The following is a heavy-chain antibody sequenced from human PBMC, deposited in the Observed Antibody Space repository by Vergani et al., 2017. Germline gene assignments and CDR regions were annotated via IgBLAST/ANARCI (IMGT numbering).Heavy chain of an antibody. CDR1: GGTFSSYT. D-gene: IGHD6-13*01. CDR2: IIPILGIA. V-gene: IGHV1-69*08. Sequence: QVQLEQSGAEVKKPGSSVTVSCRASGGTFSSYTISWVRQAPGQGLEWMGRIIPILGIANYAQKFQGRVTITADKSTSTAYMELSSLRSEDTAVYYCARDIAAAGAPGYYYGMDVWGQGTTVTVSS. CDR3: ARDIAAAGAPGYYYGMDV. J-gene: IGHJ6*02.